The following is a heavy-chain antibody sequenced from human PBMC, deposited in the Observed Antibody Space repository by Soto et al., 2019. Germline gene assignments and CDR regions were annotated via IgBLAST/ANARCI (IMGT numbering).Heavy chain of an antibody. CDR2: IIPIFGTA. J-gene: IGHJ5*02. D-gene: IGHD1-26*01. CDR3: ARDAWELLGFGFDP. CDR1: GFTFSSYA. V-gene: IGHV1-69*01. Sequence: VQLVESGGGLVKPGGSLRLSCAASGFTFSSYAISWVRQAPGQGLEWMGGIIPIFGTANYAQKFQGRVTITADESTSTAYMELSSLRSEDTAVYYCARDAWELLGFGFDPWGQGTLVTVSS.